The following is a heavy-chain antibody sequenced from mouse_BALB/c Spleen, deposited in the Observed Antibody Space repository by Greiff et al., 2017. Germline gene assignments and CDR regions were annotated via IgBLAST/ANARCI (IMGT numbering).Heavy chain of an antibody. CDR2: ISNGGGST. CDR1: GFTFSSYT. J-gene: IGHJ4*01. CDR3: ARDGYGAMDY. V-gene: IGHV5-12-2*01. Sequence: EVKVVESGGGLVQPGGSLKLSCAASGFTFSSYTMSWVRQTPEKRLEWVAYISNGGGSTYYPDTVKGRFTISRDNAKNTLYLQMSSLKSEDTAMYYCARDGYGAMDYWGQGTSVTVSS. D-gene: IGHD2-2*01.